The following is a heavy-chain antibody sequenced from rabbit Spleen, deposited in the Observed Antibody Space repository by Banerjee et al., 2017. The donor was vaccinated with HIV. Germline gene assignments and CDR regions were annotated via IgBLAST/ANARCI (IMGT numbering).Heavy chain of an antibody. D-gene: IGHD1-1*01. J-gene: IGHJ4*01. CDR2: IEPIFGNT. V-gene: IGHV1S47*01. CDR1: GFDFSNYG. Sequence: QEQLVESGGGLVQPGGSLKLSCKASGFDFSNYGVTWVRQAPGKGLEWIGYIEPIFGNTYYANWVNGRFTISSQNAQNTLYLQLNSLTVADTATYFCVRGASSSGYYSLWGPGTLVTVS. CDR3: VRGASSSGYYSL.